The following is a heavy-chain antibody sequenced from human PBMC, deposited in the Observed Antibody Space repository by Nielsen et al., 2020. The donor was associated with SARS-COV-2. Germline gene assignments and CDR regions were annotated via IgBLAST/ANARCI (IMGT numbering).Heavy chain of an antibody. CDR3: ARDRSIAAPLLGYYYYGMDV. CDR2: ISSSGSTI. Sequence: GGSLRLSCAASGFTFSSYSMNWIRQAPGKGLEWVSYISSSGSTIYYADSVKGRFTISRDNAKNSLYLQMNSLRAEDTAVYYCARDRSIAAPLLGYYYYGMDVWGQGTTVTVSS. CDR1: GFTFSSYS. V-gene: IGHV3-48*04. J-gene: IGHJ6*02. D-gene: IGHD6-6*01.